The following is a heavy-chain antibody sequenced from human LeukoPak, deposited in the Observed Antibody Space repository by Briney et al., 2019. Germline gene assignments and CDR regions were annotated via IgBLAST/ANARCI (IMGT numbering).Heavy chain of an antibody. V-gene: IGHV1-24*01. J-gene: IGHJ6*02. D-gene: IGHD3-10*01. CDR3: ATALYGSGSYRLTPGYYYYGMDV. CDR2: FDPEDGET. CDR1: GYTLTELS. Sequence: GASVKVSCKVSGYTLTELSMHWVRQAPGKGLEWMGGFDPEDGETIYAQKFQGRVTMTEDTSTDTAYMELSSLRSEDTAVYYCATALYGSGSYRLTPGYYYYGMDVWGQGTTVTVPS.